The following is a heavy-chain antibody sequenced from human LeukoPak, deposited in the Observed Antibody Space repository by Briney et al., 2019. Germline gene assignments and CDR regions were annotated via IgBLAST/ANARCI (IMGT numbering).Heavy chain of an antibody. D-gene: IGHD6-19*01. CDR1: GGSISSSSYY. CDR2: IYYSGNT. J-gene: IGHJ5*02. V-gene: IGHV4-39*07. Sequence: PSETLSLTCTVSGGSISSSSYYWGWIRQPPGKGLEWIGSIYYSGNTYYNPTLKGRVTISVDTSKNQFSLKLSSVTAADTAVYYCARGQARLSWFDPWGQGTLVTVSS. CDR3: ARGQARLSWFDP.